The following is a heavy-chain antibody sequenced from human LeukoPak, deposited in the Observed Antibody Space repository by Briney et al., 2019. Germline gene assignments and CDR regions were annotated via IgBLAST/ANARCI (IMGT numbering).Heavy chain of an antibody. J-gene: IGHJ5*02. CDR1: GFTLSNYA. V-gene: IGHV3-23*01. Sequence: GGSLRLSCAASGFTLSNYAMNWVRQAPGKGLEWVSSINGSGDKTYYADSVKGRFTISRDNSKNTLYLQMNSLRAEDTAVYYCAKFAKGFGELLSTKNWFDPWGQGTLVTVSS. D-gene: IGHD3-10*01. CDR2: INGSGDKT. CDR3: AKFAKGFGELLSTKNWFDP.